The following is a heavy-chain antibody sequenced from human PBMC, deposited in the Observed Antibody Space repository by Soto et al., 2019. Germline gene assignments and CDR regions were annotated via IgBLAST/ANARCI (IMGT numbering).Heavy chain of an antibody. CDR1: GYTLTELS. V-gene: IGHV1-24*01. J-gene: IGHJ2*01. Sequence: QVQLVQSGAEVKKPGASVKVSCKVSGYTLTELSMHWVRQAPGKGLEWMGGFDPEDGETIYAQKFQGRVTMTEDTSTDTAYMELSSLRPEDTAVYYCATIVKSYNSGRQSRWYFDLWGRGTLVTVSS. CDR2: FDPEDGET. D-gene: IGHD6-19*01. CDR3: ATIVKSYNSGRQSRWYFDL.